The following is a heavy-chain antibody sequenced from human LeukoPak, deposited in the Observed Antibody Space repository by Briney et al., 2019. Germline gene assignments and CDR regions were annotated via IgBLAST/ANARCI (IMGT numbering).Heavy chain of an antibody. CDR1: GGSVSSGSYY. Sequence: SETLSLTCTVSGGSVSSGSYYWSWIRQPPGKGLEWIGYIYYSGSTNYNPSLKSRVTISVDTSKNQFSLKLSSVTAADTAVYYCARGSVYFDYWGQGTLVTVSS. V-gene: IGHV4-61*01. CDR3: ARGSVYFDY. J-gene: IGHJ4*02. CDR2: IYYSGST.